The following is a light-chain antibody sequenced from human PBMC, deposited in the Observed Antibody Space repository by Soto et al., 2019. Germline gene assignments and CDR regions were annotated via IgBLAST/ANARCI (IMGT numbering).Light chain of an antibody. CDR1: SSDVGAYNY. CDR3: SSYTNRRTLV. Sequence: QSALTQPASVSGSPGQSITISCTGTSSDVGAYNYVSWYQQHPGRAPKLMIYDVSNRPSGLSNRFSGSKSGNTASLTISGLQAEDEADYYCSSYTNRRTLVFDGGTKVTVL. CDR2: DVS. J-gene: IGLJ2*01. V-gene: IGLV2-14*01.